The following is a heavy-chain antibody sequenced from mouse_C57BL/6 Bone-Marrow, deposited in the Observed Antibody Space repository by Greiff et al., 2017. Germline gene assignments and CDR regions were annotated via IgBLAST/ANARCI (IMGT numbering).Heavy chain of an antibody. CDR2: IYPSDSET. CDR3: AGDLYPYWYFGV. J-gene: IGHJ1*03. CDR1: GYTFTSYW. D-gene: IGHD2-12*01. Sequence: QVQLQQPGAELVRPGSSVKLSCKASGYTFTSYWMDWVKQRPGQGLEWIGNIYPSDSETHYNQKFKDQSTLTVDKSSSTAYMQLSSLTSEDSAVYYCAGDLYPYWYFGVWGTGTTVTVSS. V-gene: IGHV1-61*01.